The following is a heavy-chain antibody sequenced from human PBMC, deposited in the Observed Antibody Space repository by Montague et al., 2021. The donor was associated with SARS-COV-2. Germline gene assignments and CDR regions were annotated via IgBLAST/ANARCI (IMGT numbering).Heavy chain of an antibody. CDR1: LDSGGGEF. CDR2: IYCPLLA. Sequence: SETLSLTCAVDLDSGGGEFWPRTEKHPGKLQESIKHIYCPLLAKYNPSLRSRVTISIDTPKNQFSLKLRSVTAADTAVYFCARAQTTCFIDNCVRYFVYWGQGGLVTVST. D-gene: IGHD2-2*01. V-gene: IGHV4-59*02. CDR3: ARAQTTCFIDNCVRYFVY. J-gene: IGHJ4*02.